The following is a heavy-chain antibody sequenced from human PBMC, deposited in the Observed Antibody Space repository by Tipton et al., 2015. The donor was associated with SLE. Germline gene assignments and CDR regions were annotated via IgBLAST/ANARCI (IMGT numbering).Heavy chain of an antibody. CDR2: INHSGST. CDR3: ARESAITMVRGAVDI. V-gene: IGHV4-34*09. CDR1: GGSFSTYY. D-gene: IGHD3-10*01. J-gene: IGHJ3*02. Sequence: TLSLTCAVYGGSFSTYYWSWIRQPPGKGLEWIGEINHSGSTNYNPSLKSRVTISVDTSKNQFSLKLSAVTAADTAVYYCARESAITMVRGAVDIWGQGTMVTVSS.